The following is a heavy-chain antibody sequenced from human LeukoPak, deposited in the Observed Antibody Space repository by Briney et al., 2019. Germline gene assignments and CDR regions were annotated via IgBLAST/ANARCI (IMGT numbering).Heavy chain of an antibody. CDR3: ASLRHYGDYEGLIFDY. D-gene: IGHD4-17*01. CDR2: IIPILGIA. J-gene: IGHJ4*02. V-gene: IGHV1-69*04. CDR1: RGTFSRYA. Sequence: SVKVSCQASRGTFSRYAINWVRQAPGQGLEWMGRIIPILGIANYAQKFQGRVTITADKSTSTAYMELSSLRSEDTAVYYCASLRHYGDYEGLIFDYWGQGTLVTVSS.